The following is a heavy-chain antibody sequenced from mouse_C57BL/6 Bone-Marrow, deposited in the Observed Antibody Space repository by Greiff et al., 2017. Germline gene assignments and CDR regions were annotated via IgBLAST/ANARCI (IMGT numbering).Heavy chain of an antibody. CDR1: GFTFSDYG. CDR3: ARQYGSRTGFAY. CDR2: ISNLAYSI. V-gene: IGHV5-15*01. D-gene: IGHD1-1*01. J-gene: IGHJ3*01. Sequence: EVKLVESGGGLVQPGGSLKLSCAASGFTFSDYGMAWVRQAPRKGPEWVAFISNLAYSIYYADTVTGRFTISRENAKNTLYLEMSSLRSEDTAMYYCARQYGSRTGFAYWGQGTLVTVSA.